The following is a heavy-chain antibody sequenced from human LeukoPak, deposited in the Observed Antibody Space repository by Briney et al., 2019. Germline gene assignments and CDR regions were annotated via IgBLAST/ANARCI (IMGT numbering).Heavy chain of an antibody. Sequence: SETLSLTCTVSGYSISSGYYWGWIRQPPGKGLEWIGSIYHSGSTYYNPSFKGRVTISVDTSKNQFSLKLSSVTAADTAVYYCARDGEATTFDYWGQGTLVTVSS. CDR1: GYSISSGYY. V-gene: IGHV4-38-2*02. D-gene: IGHD5-12*01. CDR3: ARDGEATTFDY. J-gene: IGHJ4*02. CDR2: IYHSGST.